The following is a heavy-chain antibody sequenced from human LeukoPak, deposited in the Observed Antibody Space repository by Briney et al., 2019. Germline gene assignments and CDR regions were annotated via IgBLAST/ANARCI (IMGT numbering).Heavy chain of an antibody. J-gene: IGHJ3*02. CDR2: ISSSSSYI. Sequence: GGSLRLSCAASGFTFSSYSMNWVRQAPGKGLEWVSSISSSSSYIYYADSVKGRFTISRDNAKNSLYLQMNSLRAEDTAVYYCAREGYSSSWYPYAFDIWGQGTMVTVSS. CDR1: GFTFSSYS. CDR3: AREGYSSSWYPYAFDI. D-gene: IGHD6-13*01. V-gene: IGHV3-21*01.